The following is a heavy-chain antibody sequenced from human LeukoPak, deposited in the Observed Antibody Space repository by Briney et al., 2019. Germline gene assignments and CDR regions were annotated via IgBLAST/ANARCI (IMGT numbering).Heavy chain of an antibody. Sequence: PSETLSLTCAVYGGSFSGYYWSWIRQPPGKGLEWIGEINHSGSTNYNPSLKSRVTISVDTSKNQFSLKLSSVTAADTAVYYCARHPGYSYGYPTGYYYYYMDVWGKGTTVTISS. D-gene: IGHD5-18*01. CDR2: INHSGST. J-gene: IGHJ6*03. CDR1: GGSFSGYY. CDR3: ARHPGYSYGYPTGYYYYYMDV. V-gene: IGHV4-34*01.